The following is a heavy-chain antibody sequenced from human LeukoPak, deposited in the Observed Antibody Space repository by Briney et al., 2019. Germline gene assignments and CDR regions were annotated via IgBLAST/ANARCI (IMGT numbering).Heavy chain of an antibody. Sequence: PGGSLRLSCAASGFTFSTYTMHWVRQAPGKGLEYVSTIRSNGGSTYYANSVKGRFTIPRDNSKNTLYLQMGSLRAEDMAVYYCARGLRDCTSMTCFTYWYFDLWGRGTLVTVSS. J-gene: IGHJ2*01. D-gene: IGHD2-2*02. CDR1: GFTFSTYT. CDR3: ARGLRDCTSMTCFTYWYFDL. V-gene: IGHV3-64*01. CDR2: IRSNGGST.